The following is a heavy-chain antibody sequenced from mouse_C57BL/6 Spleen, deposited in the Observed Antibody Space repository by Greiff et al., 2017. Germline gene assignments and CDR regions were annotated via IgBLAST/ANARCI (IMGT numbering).Heavy chain of an antibody. D-gene: IGHD1-1*01. Sequence: VQLQQSGPGLVKPSQSLSLTCSVTGYSITSGYYWNWIRQFPGNKLEWMGYISYDGSNNYNPSLKNRISITRDTSKNQFFLKLNSVTTEDTATYYCAREDDYGPDYGGQGTTLTVSS. J-gene: IGHJ2*01. CDR2: ISYDGSN. CDR3: AREDDYGPDY. CDR1: GYSITSGYY. V-gene: IGHV3-6*01.